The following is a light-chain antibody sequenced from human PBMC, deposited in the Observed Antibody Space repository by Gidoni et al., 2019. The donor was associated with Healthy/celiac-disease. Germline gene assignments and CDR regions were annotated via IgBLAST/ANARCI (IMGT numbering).Light chain of an antibody. J-gene: IGLJ2*01. CDR3: SSYAGSNKKV. V-gene: IGLV2-8*01. CDR2: EVS. Sequence: QSALTQPPSASGPPGQSVTISCTGTSSDVGGYNYVSWYQQHPGKAPKLMIYEVSKRPSGVPDRFSGSKSGNTASLTVSGLQAEDEADYYCSSYAGSNKKVFGGGTKLTVL. CDR1: SSDVGGYNY.